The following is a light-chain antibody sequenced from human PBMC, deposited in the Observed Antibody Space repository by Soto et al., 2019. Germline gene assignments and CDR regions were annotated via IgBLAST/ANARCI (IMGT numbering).Light chain of an antibody. CDR3: QQSYAERT. Sequence: IKGTKAPSGLRASVGGRGTITCRASQSISSYLNWYQQKPGKAPKLLIYAASSLQSGVPSRFSGSGSGTDFTLTSIRLQPEDFATYYCQQSYAERTFGQGTKVDIK. CDR2: AAS. J-gene: IGKJ1*01. CDR1: QSISSY. V-gene: IGKV1-39*01.